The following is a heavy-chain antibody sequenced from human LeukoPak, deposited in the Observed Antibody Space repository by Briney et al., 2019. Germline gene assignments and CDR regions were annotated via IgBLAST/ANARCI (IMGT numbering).Heavy chain of an antibody. V-gene: IGHV3-21*05. Sequence: PGGSLRLSCAASGFTFSSYSMNWVRQAPGKGLEWVSYISGPGTDIYYADSVKGRFTISRDNAKNSLYLQMNSLRAEDTAVYYCTRSNYGDDYWGQGTLVTVSS. CDR3: TRSNYGDDY. D-gene: IGHD4-17*01. CDR2: ISGPGTDI. J-gene: IGHJ4*02. CDR1: GFTFSSYS.